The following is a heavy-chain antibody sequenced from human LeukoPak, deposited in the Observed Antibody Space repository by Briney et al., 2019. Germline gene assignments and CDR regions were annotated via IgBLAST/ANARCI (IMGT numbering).Heavy chain of an antibody. D-gene: IGHD3-10*01. V-gene: IGHV1-69*13. CDR3: ATYGSGVQASFDY. CDR2: IIPIFGTA. J-gene: IGHJ4*02. Sequence: ASVKVSCKASGGTFSSYAISWVRQAPGQGLEWVGGIIPIFGTANYAQKFQGRVTITADESTSTAYMELSSLRSEDTAVYYCATYGSGVQASFDYWGQGSLVTVSS. CDR1: GGTFSSYA.